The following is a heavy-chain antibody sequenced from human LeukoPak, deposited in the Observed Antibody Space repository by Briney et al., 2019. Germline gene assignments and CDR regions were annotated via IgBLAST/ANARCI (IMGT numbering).Heavy chain of an antibody. V-gene: IGHV3-7*01. Sequence: GGSLRLSCAASGFTFSSYWMSWVRQAPGKGLEWVANIKQDGSEKYYVDSVKGRFTISRDNAKNSLYLQMNSLRAEDTAVYYCARDGWYSSSSALWAWGQGTLVTVSS. J-gene: IGHJ5*02. CDR1: GFTFSSYW. D-gene: IGHD6-6*01. CDR3: ARDGWYSSSSALWA. CDR2: IKQDGSEK.